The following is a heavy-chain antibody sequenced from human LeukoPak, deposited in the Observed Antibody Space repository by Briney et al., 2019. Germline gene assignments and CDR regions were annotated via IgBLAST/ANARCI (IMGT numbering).Heavy chain of an antibody. D-gene: IGHD3-22*01. J-gene: IGHJ4*02. CDR1: GGSISSSSYY. V-gene: IGHV4-39*01. Sequence: SETLSLTCTVSGGSISSSSYYWGWIRQPPGKGLEWIGSIYYSGSTYYNPSLKSRVTISVDTSKNQFSLKLSSVTAADTAVYYCAGITMIVVVPCWGQGTLVTVSS. CDR2: IYYSGST. CDR3: AGITMIVVVPC.